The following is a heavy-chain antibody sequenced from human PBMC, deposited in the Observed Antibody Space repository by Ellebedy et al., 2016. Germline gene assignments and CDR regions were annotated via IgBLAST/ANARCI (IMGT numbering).Heavy chain of an antibody. Sequence: SQTLSLTXXVSGGSISSGGYSWSWIRQTPGKGLEWIGYIYHTGSTYYNPSLKSRVTISVDTSKNQFSLKLSSVTAADTAVYYCAFDSDYGMDVWGQGTTVTVSS. V-gene: IGHV4-30-2*01. J-gene: IGHJ6*02. CDR2: IYHTGST. CDR3: AFDSDYGMDV. D-gene: IGHD3-22*01. CDR1: GGSISSGGYS.